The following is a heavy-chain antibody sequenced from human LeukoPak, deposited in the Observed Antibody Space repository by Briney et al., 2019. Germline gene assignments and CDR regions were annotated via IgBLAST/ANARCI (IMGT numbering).Heavy chain of an antibody. V-gene: IGHV4-4*07. CDR1: GASISSYY. D-gene: IGHD1-26*01. CDR2: IYTSGST. CDR3: ARDSGGSYSGWFDP. Sequence: PSQTLSLTCTVSGASISSYYWSWIRQPAGKGLEWIGRIYTSGSTNYNPSLKSRVTISIDTSKNQFSLKLRSVTAADTAVYYCARDSGGSYSGWFDPWGQGTLVTVSS. J-gene: IGHJ5*02.